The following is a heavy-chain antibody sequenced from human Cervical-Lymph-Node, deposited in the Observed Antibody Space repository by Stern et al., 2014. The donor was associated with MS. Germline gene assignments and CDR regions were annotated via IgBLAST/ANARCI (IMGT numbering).Heavy chain of an antibody. CDR2: INPNSGGT. V-gene: IGHV1-2*02. J-gene: IGHJ6*02. D-gene: IGHD7-27*01. CDR1: GYAFNSYY. CDR3: ARGPNEHWGGHYHSNGLDV. Sequence: QVQLVQSGAEVKKPGASVTVSCTASGYAFNSYYLHWVRQAPGPGLEWMGWINPNSGGTAYAPRFHGRVSMTRDTSIITAYMELTGLTSDDTAVYYCARGPNEHWGGHYHSNGLDVWGLGTTVTVSS.